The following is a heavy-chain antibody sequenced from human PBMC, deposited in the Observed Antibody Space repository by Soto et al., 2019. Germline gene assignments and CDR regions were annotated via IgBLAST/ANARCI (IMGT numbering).Heavy chain of an antibody. CDR1: GFTFSTYG. Sequence: QVTLVESGGGVVQPGGSLSLSCAASGFTFSTYGMHWVRQPPGKGLEWVAVISNDGSNKYYADSVKGRVTISRDNSKNTRYLQMNSLRAEATAVYYCAKGCGSGWGYFYHWGTGTLVIVAS. CDR2: ISNDGSNK. CDR3: AKGCGSGWGYFYH. J-gene: IGHJ4*02. V-gene: IGHV3-30*18. D-gene: IGHD6-19*01.